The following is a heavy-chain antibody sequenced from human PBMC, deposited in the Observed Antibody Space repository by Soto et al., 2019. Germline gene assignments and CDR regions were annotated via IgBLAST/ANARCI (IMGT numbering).Heavy chain of an antibody. CDR2: IYPGDSDT. V-gene: IGHV5-51*03. CDR3: ARRGSGGWYGGDWFDP. CDR1: GYSFTSHW. D-gene: IGHD6-19*01. J-gene: IGHJ5*02. Sequence: EVQLVQSGAEVKKPGESLKISCKGSGYSFTSHWIAWVRQMPGKGLEWMGIIYPGDSDTRYSPSFQGQVTISADKSISTAELQWSSLKASDTAMYYCARRGSGGWYGGDWFDPWGQGTLVTVSS.